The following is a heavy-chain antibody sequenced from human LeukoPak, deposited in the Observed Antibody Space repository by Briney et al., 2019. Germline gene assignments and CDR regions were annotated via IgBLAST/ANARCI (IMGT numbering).Heavy chain of an antibody. Sequence: SETLSLTCAVYGGSFSGYYWSWFRQPPGKGLEWIGEINHSGSTNYNPSLKSRVTISVDTSKNQFSLKLSSVTAADTAVYYCARPAPTYYYDSSGYYYTHWGQGTLVTVSS. CDR2: INHSGST. CDR3: ARPAPTYYYDSSGYYYTH. D-gene: IGHD3-22*01. CDR1: GGSFSGYY. V-gene: IGHV4-34*01. J-gene: IGHJ4*02.